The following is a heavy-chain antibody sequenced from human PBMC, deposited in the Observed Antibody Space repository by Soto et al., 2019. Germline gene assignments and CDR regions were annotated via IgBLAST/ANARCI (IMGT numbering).Heavy chain of an antibody. Sequence: SVKVSCKASGGTFSSYAISWGRQAPGQGLEWMGGIIPIFGTANYAQKFQGRVTITADESTSTAYMELSSLRTAETAVYYCARRKRITMVRGVIVPYYYGMDVWAQGTTISVYS. CDR2: IIPIFGTA. V-gene: IGHV1-69*13. J-gene: IGHJ6*01. CDR3: ARRKRITMVRGVIVPYYYGMDV. D-gene: IGHD3-10*01. CDR1: GGTFSSYA.